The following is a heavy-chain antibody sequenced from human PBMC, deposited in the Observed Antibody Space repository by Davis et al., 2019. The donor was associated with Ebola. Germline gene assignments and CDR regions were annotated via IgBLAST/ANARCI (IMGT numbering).Heavy chain of an antibody. CDR3: ARACRYCSSTSWLEPPFLDY. CDR1: GFTFSSYG. D-gene: IGHD2-2*01. V-gene: IGHV3-33*01. Sequence: PGGSLRLSCAASGFTFSSYGMHWVRQAPGKGLEWVAVIWYDGSNKYYADSVKGRFTISRDNSKNTPSLQMNSRRAEETDVYYCARACRYCSSTSWLEPPFLDYWGQGTLVTVSS. CDR2: IWYDGSNK. J-gene: IGHJ4*02.